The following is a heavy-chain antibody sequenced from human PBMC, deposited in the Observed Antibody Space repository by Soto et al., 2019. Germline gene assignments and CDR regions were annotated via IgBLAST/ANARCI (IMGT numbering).Heavy chain of an antibody. V-gene: IGHV3-23*01. D-gene: IGHD4-17*01. CDR2: ITGPGRSA. J-gene: IGHJ1*01. Sequence: EVQLLESGGGLVQPGGSLRLSCVFSGFTFSSYAMNWVRQAPGKGLEWVSAITGPGRSAYYADSVKGRFTISRDSSKNTLYLQTSSLRAEDTGVYYCATFYGDYAGGEFFQHWGRGTLVTVSS. CDR1: GFTFSSYA. CDR3: ATFYGDYAGGEFFQH.